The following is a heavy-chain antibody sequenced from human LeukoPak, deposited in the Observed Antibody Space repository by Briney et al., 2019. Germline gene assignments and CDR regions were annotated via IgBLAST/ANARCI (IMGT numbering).Heavy chain of an antibody. CDR2: ISSSSSYI. Sequence: GGSLRLSCAASGFTFSSYSMNWVRQAPGKGLEWVSSISSSSSYIHYADSVKGRFTISRDNAKNSLYLQMNSLRAEDTAVYYCAKDFVVVPGNVNYFDYWGQGTLVTVSS. CDR3: AKDFVVVPGNVNYFDY. D-gene: IGHD2-21*02. J-gene: IGHJ4*02. V-gene: IGHV3-21*01. CDR1: GFTFSSYS.